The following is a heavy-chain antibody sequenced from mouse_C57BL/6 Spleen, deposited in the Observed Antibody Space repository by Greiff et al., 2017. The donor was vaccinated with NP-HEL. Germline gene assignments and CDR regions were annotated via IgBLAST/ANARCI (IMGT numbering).Heavy chain of an antibody. Sequence: LVESGAELVRPGASVTLSCKASGYTFTDYEMHWVKQTPVHGLEWIGAIDPETGGTAYNQKFKGKAILTADKSSSTAYMELRSLTSEDSAVYYCTRLTVVATFDYWGQGTTLTVSS. CDR1: GYTFTDYE. V-gene: IGHV1-15*01. CDR3: TRLTVVATFDY. D-gene: IGHD1-1*01. CDR2: IDPETGGT. J-gene: IGHJ2*01.